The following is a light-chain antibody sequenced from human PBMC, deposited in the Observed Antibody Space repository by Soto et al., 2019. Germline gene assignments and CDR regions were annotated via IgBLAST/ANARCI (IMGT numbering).Light chain of an antibody. J-gene: IGLJ3*02. Sequence: QSALTQPASVSGSPGQSITISCTGTSSDVGGYNYVSWYQQHPGKAPKLMIYDVSNRPSGVSNRFSGSKSGNTASLPISGLQAEDEADYYCSSNTSSSTLVFGGGTKVTVL. CDR1: SSDVGGYNY. V-gene: IGLV2-14*01. CDR2: DVS. CDR3: SSNTSSSTLV.